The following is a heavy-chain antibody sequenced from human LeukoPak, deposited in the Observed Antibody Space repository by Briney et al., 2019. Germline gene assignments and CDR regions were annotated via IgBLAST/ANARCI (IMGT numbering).Heavy chain of an antibody. CDR1: GFTVSSNG. CDR2: IRYDGSNK. J-gene: IGHJ6*04. Sequence: GGSLRLSCSASGFTVSSNGMHWVRPAPGKGLEWVAVIRYDGSNKDYPYSVKGRFTMSRYNSKTTLYLKMNSLKAEDTAVYYCARDLYELEQNYYYYGMDVWGKGTTVTVSS. D-gene: IGHD1-26*01. V-gene: IGHV3-33*01. CDR3: ARDLYELEQNYYYYGMDV.